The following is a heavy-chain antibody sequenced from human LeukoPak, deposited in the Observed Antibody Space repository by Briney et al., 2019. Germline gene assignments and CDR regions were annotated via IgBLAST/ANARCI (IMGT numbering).Heavy chain of an antibody. CDR2: ISSSSSYI. CDR1: GFSFSSYT. V-gene: IGHV3-21*06. D-gene: IGHD6-6*01. CDR3: TRDRWSSSSASFDY. Sequence: GGSLRLSCAASGFSFSSYTMNWVRQAPGKGLEWVSSISSSSSYIYYADSVKGRFTISRDNAKNSLLLQMNSLRAEDTAEYYCTRDRWSSSSASFDYWGLGTLVIVSS. J-gene: IGHJ4*02.